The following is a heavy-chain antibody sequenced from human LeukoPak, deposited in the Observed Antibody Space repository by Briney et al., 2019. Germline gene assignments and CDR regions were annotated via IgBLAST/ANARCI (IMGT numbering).Heavy chain of an antibody. V-gene: IGHV1-18*01. CDR1: GYTFTSYG. J-gene: IGHJ3*02. CDR3: ARDFRGNTVTSKGYTFDI. D-gene: IGHD4-17*01. Sequence: VASVKVSCKASGYTFTSYGTTWVRQAPGQGLEWMGWISAYNGNTNYAQRLQGRVTMTTDTSTSTAYMELRSLRSDDTAVYYCARDFRGNTVTSKGYTFDIWGQGTMVTVSS. CDR2: ISAYNGNT.